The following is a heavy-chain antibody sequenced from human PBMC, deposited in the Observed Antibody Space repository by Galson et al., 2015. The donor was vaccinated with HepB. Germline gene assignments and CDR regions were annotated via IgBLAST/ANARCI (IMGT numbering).Heavy chain of an antibody. V-gene: IGHV1-69*13. J-gene: IGHJ4*02. D-gene: IGHD6-13*01. CDR1: GGTFSSYA. CDR3: ARNIAAAGAFDY. CDR2: IIPIFGTA. Sequence: SVKVSCKASGGTFSSYAISWVRQAPGQGLEWMGGIIPIFGTANYAQKFQGRVTITADESTSTAYMGLSSLRSEDTAVYYCARNIAAAGAFDYWGQGTLVTVSS.